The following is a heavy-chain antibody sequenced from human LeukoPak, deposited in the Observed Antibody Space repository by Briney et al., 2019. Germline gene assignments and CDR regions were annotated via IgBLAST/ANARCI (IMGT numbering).Heavy chain of an antibody. Sequence: PSETLSLTCTVSGGSISSYYWSWIRQPPGKGLEWIGYIYYSGSTNYNPSLKSRVTISVDTSKNQFPLKLSSVTAADTAVYYCASSTYYYDSSGYQARGYYYYYMDVWGKGTTVTVSS. V-gene: IGHV4-59*01. CDR3: ASSTYYYDSSGYQARGYYYYYMDV. J-gene: IGHJ6*03. D-gene: IGHD3-22*01. CDR1: GGSISSYY. CDR2: IYYSGST.